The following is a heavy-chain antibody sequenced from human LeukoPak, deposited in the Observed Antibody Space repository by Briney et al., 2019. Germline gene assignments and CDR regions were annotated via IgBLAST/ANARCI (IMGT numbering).Heavy chain of an antibody. CDR3: AKDQTLLWFGDSGY. V-gene: IGHV3-23*01. Sequence: PGGSLRLFCAASGFTFSSYAMSWVRQAPGKGLEWVSAISGSGGSTYYADSVKGRFTISRDNSKNTLYLQMNSLRAEDTAVYYCAKDQTLLWFGDSGYWGQGTLVTVSS. CDR1: GFTFSSYA. D-gene: IGHD3-10*01. CDR2: ISGSGGST. J-gene: IGHJ4*02.